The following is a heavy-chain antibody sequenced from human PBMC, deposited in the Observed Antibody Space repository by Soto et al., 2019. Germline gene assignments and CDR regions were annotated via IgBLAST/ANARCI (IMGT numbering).Heavy chain of an antibody. D-gene: IGHD6-13*01. CDR2: ISGSGGST. Sequence: PGGSLRLSCAASGFTFSSYAMSWVRQAPGKGLEWVSAISGSGGSTYYADSVKGRFTISRDNSKNTLYLQMNSLRAEDTAVYYCAKGTAAAGIWNIYYYYMDVWGQGTTVTVSS. J-gene: IGHJ6*03. V-gene: IGHV3-23*01. CDR1: GFTFSSYA. CDR3: AKGTAAAGIWNIYYYYMDV.